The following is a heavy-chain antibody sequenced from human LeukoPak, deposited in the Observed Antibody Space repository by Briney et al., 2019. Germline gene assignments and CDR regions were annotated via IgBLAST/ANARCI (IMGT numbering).Heavy chain of an antibody. CDR1: DASISSHY. V-gene: IGHV4-59*11. CDR3: ARGDWSLDY. J-gene: IGHJ4*02. D-gene: IGHD3-9*01. Sequence: TPSETLSLTCTVSDASISSHYWSWIRQPPGKGLEWIGYTHSNGRTNFNPSLKSRVTMSVDTSKDQFSLKLTSVTTADTAVYYCARGDWSLDYWGQGALVTVSS. CDR2: THSNGRT.